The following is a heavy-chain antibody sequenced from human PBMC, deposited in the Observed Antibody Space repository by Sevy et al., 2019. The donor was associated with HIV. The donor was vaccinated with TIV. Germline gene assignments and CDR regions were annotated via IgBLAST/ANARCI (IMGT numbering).Heavy chain of an antibody. D-gene: IGHD4-17*01. J-gene: IGHJ6*02. CDR2: ISGSDGTI. CDR3: ARDHVKDGDLGDYYYYAMDV. CDR1: GFTFSDYY. Sequence: GGSLRLSCAASGFTFSDYYMSWIRQAPGKELEWVSYISGSDGTIYYADSVKGRFTISRDNAKNSLYLQMNSLRADDTAVYYCARDHVKDGDLGDYYYYAMDVWGQGTTVTVSS. V-gene: IGHV3-11*01.